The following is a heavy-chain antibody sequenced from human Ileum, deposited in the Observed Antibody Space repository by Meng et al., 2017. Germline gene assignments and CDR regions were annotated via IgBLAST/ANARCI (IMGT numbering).Heavy chain of an antibody. Sequence: QVQLQESGPRLVKPSGTLSLTCAVSGTWWSWVRQPPGKGLEWIGEIFQSGRTNYNPSLKSRVTISIDKSKSQISLQLSAVTAADTAVYSCATSNDRDVYHLGYWGQGTLVTVSS. D-gene: IGHD3-22*01. J-gene: IGHJ4*02. V-gene: IGHV4-4*02. CDR3: ATSNDRDVYHLGY. CDR1: GTW. CDR2: IFQSGRT.